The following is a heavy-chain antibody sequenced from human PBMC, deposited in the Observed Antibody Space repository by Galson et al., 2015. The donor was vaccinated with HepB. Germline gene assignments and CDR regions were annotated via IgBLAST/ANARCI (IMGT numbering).Heavy chain of an antibody. J-gene: IGHJ6*02. CDR1: GFTFSSYS. V-gene: IGHV3-48*01. CDR3: ARDFTIFGVRNRNYYGMDV. Sequence: SLRLSCAASGFTFSSYSMNWVRQAPGKGLEWVSYISSSSSTIYYADSVKGRFTISRDNAKNSLYLQMNSLRAEDTAVYYCARDFTIFGVRNRNYYGMDVWGQGTTVTVSS. D-gene: IGHD3-3*01. CDR2: ISSSSSTI.